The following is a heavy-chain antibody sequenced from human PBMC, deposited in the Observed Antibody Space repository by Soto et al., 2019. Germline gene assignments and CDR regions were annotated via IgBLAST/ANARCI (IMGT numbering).Heavy chain of an antibody. CDR1: GYSFINFD. V-gene: IGHV1-8*02. CDR2: RNPNSGNT. J-gene: IGHJ3*02. D-gene: IGHD4-17*01. Sequence: ASVKVSCTGSGYSFINFDIRWVREATEQGLEWMRWRNPNSGNTGYAQKVQGRVTMTRNTCISTGYMEMRCLRSEDTAVYYCARDDGHTYGDYAATIGGLGRMVTVSS. CDR3: ARDDGHTYGDYAATI.